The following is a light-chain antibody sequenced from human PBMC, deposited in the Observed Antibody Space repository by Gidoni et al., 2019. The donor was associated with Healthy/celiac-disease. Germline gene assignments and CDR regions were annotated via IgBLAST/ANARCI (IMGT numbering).Light chain of an antibody. CDR2: DVS. Sequence: QSALTQPASVSGSPGQSITISCTGTSSDVGGYNYVPWYHQHPGKAPKLMIYDVSNRPSWVSYPFSGAKSGNTASLTISGLQAEDEADYYCSSYTRSSTLVFGGGTKLTVL. J-gene: IGLJ2*01. CDR3: SSYTRSSTLV. CDR1: SSDVGGYNY. V-gene: IGLV2-14*03.